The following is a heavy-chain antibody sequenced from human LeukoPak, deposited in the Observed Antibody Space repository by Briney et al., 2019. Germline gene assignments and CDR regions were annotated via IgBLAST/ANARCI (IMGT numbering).Heavy chain of an antibody. V-gene: IGHV1-18*01. J-gene: IGHJ3*02. CDR3: ARDLVGATSKRAFDI. D-gene: IGHD1-26*01. CDR1: GYTFTNYG. Sequence: ASVKISCKAFGYTFTNYGVSWVRQAPGQGLEWMGWLNVYNGNTNYAQMVQGRVTMTTDTSTSTAYMELKSLRSDDTAVYYCARDLVGATSKRAFDIWGQGTMVTVSS. CDR2: LNVYNGNT.